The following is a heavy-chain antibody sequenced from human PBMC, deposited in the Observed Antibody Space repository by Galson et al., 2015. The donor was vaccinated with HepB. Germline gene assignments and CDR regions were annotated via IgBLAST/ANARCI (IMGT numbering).Heavy chain of an antibody. V-gene: IGHV3-23*01. CDR3: AKDRIGSGWRLFDY. CDR2: VSGDGVST. D-gene: IGHD6-19*01. CDR1: GFTFSSYA. J-gene: IGHJ4*02. Sequence: SLRLSCAASGFTFSSYAMSWVRQAPGKGLEWVSTVSGDGVSTFYADSVKGRFTISRDNSKNTLYLQMNSLRAEDTAVYYCAKDRIGSGWRLFDYWGQGTLVTVSS.